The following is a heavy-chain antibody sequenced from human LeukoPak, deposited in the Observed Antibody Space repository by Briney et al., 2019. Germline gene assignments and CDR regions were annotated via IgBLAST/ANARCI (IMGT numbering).Heavy chain of an antibody. J-gene: IGHJ4*02. CDR2: ISLTGRT. V-gene: IGHV4-4*02. D-gene: IGHD1-26*01. CDR1: GGSITSTNW. Sequence: PSETLSLTCGVSGGSITSTNWWSWVSQPPGQGLEWIGEISLTGRTNYNPSLIGRVIMSLDESRNQLSLTLTSVTAADTAMYYCTRESGPYCPFGYWGQGTLVVVPS. CDR3: TRESGPYCPFGY.